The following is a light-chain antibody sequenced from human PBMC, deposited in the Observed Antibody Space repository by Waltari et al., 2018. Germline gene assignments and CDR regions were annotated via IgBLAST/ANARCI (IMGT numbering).Light chain of an antibody. J-gene: IGKJ1*01. CDR2: KVY. V-gene: IGKV2-30*02. CDR1: QRLVHSDGNTY. CDR3: MEGTDWPWT. Sequence: DAVLTQSPLSLPVTLGQAASISCRSSQRLVHSDGNTYLNWFHQRPGQSPRRLIYKVYNRDSGVPDRFSCSGSGTDFTLKISRVEAEDVGVYYCMEGTDWPWTFGQGTKVEIQ.